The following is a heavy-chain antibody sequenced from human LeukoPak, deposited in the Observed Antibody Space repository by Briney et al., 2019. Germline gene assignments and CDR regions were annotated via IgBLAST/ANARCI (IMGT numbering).Heavy chain of an antibody. CDR2: ISSGGSSI. CDR3: ARDRLVDY. CDR1: GFTFSSYA. D-gene: IGHD6-6*01. Sequence: PGGSLRLSCAASGFTFSSYAMSWVRQAPGKGLEWVSYISSGGSSIYYADSVRGRFTISRDNTKNSLYLQMNSLSVEDTAVYYCARDRLVDYWGQGTLVTVSS. J-gene: IGHJ4*02. V-gene: IGHV3-48*04.